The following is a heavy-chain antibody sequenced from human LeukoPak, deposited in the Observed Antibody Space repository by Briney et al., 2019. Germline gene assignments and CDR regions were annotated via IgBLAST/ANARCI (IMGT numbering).Heavy chain of an antibody. CDR2: INHSGST. Sequence: SETLSLTCAVYGGSFSGYYWSWVRQPPGKGLEWIGEINHSGSTNYNPSLKSRVTISVDTSKSQFSLKLSSVTAADTAVYYCAREKYSSSSTLDYWGQGTLVTVSS. CDR3: AREKYSSSSTLDY. D-gene: IGHD6-6*01. V-gene: IGHV4-34*01. CDR1: GGSFSGYY. J-gene: IGHJ4*02.